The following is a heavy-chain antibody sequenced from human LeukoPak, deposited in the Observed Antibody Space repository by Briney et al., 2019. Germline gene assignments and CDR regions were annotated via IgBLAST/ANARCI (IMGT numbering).Heavy chain of an antibody. CDR2: IRSSGAGT. V-gene: IGHV3-23*01. D-gene: IGHD1-26*01. Sequence: GGSLRLSCTASGFTFSSYAMNWVRQAPGKGPEWVSAIRSSGAGTYYADSVKGRFTISRDNSKNTLFLQMNSLRAEDTALYYCAREGDSGCYSDYWGQGNLVTVSS. CDR3: AREGDSGCYSDY. CDR1: GFTFSSYA. J-gene: IGHJ4*02.